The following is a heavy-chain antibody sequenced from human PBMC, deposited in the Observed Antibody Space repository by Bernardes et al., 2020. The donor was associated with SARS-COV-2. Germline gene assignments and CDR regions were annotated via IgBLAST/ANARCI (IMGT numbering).Heavy chain of an antibody. V-gene: IGHV3-30*18. J-gene: IGHJ1*01. Sequence: GGSLRLSCVASGFNFKYNGMHWVRQAPGKGLEWVAVLSYDGYNKYYAESVKGRFTISRDNSKNTLYLQMSSLRAEDTAVYYCANRGAYCSGHCYSEYLQHWGQGTLVSVSS. CDR2: LSYDGYNK. D-gene: IGHD2-21*02. CDR3: ANRGAYCSGHCYSEYLQH. CDR1: GFNFKYNG.